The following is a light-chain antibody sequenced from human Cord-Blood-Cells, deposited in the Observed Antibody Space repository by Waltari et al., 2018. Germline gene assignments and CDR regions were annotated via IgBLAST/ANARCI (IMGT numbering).Light chain of an antibody. CDR1: QSVSSN. CDR2: GAS. V-gene: IGKV3-15*01. CDR3: QQYNNWPPCT. Sequence: EIVMTQSPATLSVSQGERATLSCRASQSVSSNLAWYQQKPGQAPRLLIYGASTRANGIPARFSGSGSGTEFTLTISSLQSEDFAVYYCQQYNNWPPCTFGQGTKVEIK. J-gene: IGKJ1*01.